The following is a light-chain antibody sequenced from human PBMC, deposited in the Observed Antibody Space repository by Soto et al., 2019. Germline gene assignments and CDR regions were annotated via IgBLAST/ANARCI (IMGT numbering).Light chain of an antibody. Sequence: IQLTQSPSSLSASGDIVTITCRASQGISSFLAWYQQKPGKAPKLLIYAASTLQSGIPSRFSGSGSGTDFTLTISSLQPEDFATYYCQQLNIDSYPITFGQGTRLEIK. CDR1: QGISSF. J-gene: IGKJ5*01. CDR3: QQLNIDSYPIT. V-gene: IGKV1-9*01. CDR2: AAS.